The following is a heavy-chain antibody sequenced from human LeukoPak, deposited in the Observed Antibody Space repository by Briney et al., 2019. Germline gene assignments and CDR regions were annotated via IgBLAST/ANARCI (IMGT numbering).Heavy chain of an antibody. D-gene: IGHD1-7*01. CDR2: IKQDGVAT. CDR3: ARILGTDEGADY. Sequence: PGGSLRLSCAVSGFTFSGYWMTWVRQAPGKGRGGVVKIKQDGVATHYVESVKGRFAISRDNAKNSLYLQMNSLRVEDTALYYCARILGTDEGADYWGLGTLVTVSS. CDR1: GFTFSGYW. V-gene: IGHV3-7*01. J-gene: IGHJ4*02.